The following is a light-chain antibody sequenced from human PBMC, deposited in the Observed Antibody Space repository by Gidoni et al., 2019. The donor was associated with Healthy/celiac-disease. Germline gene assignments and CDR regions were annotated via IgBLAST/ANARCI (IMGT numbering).Light chain of an antibody. J-gene: IGLJ3*02. CDR1: SSDVGGYNY. CDR2: EVS. Sequence: QSALTQPASVSGSPGPSITISCTGTSSDVGGYNYVSWYQQHPGKAPKLMIYEVSNRPSGVSNRFSGSKSGNTASLTISGLQAEDEADYYCSSYTSSSTLGRVFGGGTKLTVL. CDR3: SSYTSSSTLGRV. V-gene: IGLV2-14*01.